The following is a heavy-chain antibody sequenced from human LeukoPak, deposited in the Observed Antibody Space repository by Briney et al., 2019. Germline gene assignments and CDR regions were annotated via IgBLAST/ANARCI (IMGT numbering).Heavy chain of an antibody. Sequence: PGRSLRLSCAASGFTVSSNYMSWVRQAPGKGLEWVSVIYSGGSTYYADSVKGRFTISRHNSKNTLYLQMNSLRAEDTAVYYCARALRSGSYREFDYWAREPWSPSPQ. CDR1: GFTVSSNY. CDR2: IYSGGST. J-gene: IGHJ4*02. V-gene: IGHV3-53*04. CDR3: ARALRSGSYREFDY. D-gene: IGHD1-26*01.